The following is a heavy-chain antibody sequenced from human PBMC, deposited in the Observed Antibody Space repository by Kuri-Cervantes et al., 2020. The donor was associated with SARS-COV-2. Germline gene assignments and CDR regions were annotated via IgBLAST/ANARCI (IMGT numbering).Heavy chain of an antibody. D-gene: IGHD6-19*01. V-gene: IGHV5-51*01. J-gene: IGHJ4*02. CDR2: IYPGDSDT. CDR1: GYSFTTYW. CDR3: ARHSSGWYGIDY. Sequence: GGSLKISGKGSGYSFTTYWIGWVRQMPGKGLEWLGIIYPGDSDTRYSPSFQGQFTISADKSISTAYLQWTSMKASDTEMYYCARHSSGWYGIDYWGQGTLVTVSS.